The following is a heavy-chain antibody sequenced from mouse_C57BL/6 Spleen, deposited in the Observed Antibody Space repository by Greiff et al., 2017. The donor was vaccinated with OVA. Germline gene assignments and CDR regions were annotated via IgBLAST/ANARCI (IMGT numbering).Heavy chain of an antibody. CDR1: GFTFSDYG. Sequence: EVQVVESGGGLVKPGGSLKLSCAASGFTFSDYGMHWVRQAPEQGLEWVAYISSGSSTIYYADTVKGRFTISRDNAKNTLFLQMTSLRSEDTAMYYCARSLRYYAMDYWGQGTSVTVAS. CDR3: ARSLRYYAMDY. V-gene: IGHV5-17*01. J-gene: IGHJ4*01. CDR2: ISSGSSTI. D-gene: IGHD2-12*01.